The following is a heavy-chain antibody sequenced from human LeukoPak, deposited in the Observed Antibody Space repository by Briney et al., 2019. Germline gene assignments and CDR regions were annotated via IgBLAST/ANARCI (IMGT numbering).Heavy chain of an antibody. Sequence: GGSLRLSCAVSGFTFSRYWMTWVRQAPGKGLEWVANMKEDGSEIYYVDSVKGRFTISRDNAKNSLYLQMNSLRAEDTAVYYCVRDFSLTRLERPFDYWGQGTLVTVSS. J-gene: IGHJ4*02. CDR1: GFTFSRYW. D-gene: IGHD1-1*01. V-gene: IGHV3-7*01. CDR2: MKEDGSEI. CDR3: VRDFSLTRLERPFDY.